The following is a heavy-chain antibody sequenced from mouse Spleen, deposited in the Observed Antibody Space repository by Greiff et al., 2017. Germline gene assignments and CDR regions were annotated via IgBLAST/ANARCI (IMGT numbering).Heavy chain of an antibody. CDR3: ARGTTVVANYYAMDY. J-gene: IGHJ4*01. CDR2: IDPSDSYT. Sequence: VQLQQSGAELVKPGASVKLSCKASGYTFTSYWMQWVKQRPGQGLEWIGEIDPSDSYTNYNQKFKGKATLTVDTSSSTAYMQLSSLTSEDSAVYYCARGTTVVANYYAMDYWGQGTSVTVSS. CDR1: GYTFTSYW. D-gene: IGHD1-1*01. V-gene: IGHV1-50*01.